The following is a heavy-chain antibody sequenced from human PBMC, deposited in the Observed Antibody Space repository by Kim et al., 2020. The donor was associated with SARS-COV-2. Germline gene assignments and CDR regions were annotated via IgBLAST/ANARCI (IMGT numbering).Heavy chain of an antibody. CDR3: ARVPSSGGSGSYYPYYFDY. J-gene: IGHJ4*02. CDR1: GGSISSYY. V-gene: IGHV4-59*01. Sequence: SETLSLTCTVSGGSISSYYWSWIRQPPGKGLEWIGYIYYSGSTNYNPSLKSRVTISVDTSKNQFSLKLSSVTAADTAVYYCARVPSSGGSGSYYPYYFDYWGQGTLVTVSS. D-gene: IGHD3-10*01. CDR2: IYYSGST.